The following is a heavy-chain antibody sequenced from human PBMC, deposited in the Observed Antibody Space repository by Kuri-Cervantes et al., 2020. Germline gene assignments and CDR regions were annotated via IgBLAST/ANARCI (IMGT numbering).Heavy chain of an antibody. Sequence: GESLKISCAASAFTFDDYGMSWVRQAPGKGLEWVAVISYDGSNKYYADSVKGRLTISRDNSKNTLYLQMNSLRPEDTAVYYCAKDRGTTADWDYWGQGTLVTVSS. V-gene: IGHV3-30*18. CDR3: AKDRGTTADWDY. CDR1: AFTFDDYG. J-gene: IGHJ4*02. D-gene: IGHD4-17*01. CDR2: ISYDGSNK.